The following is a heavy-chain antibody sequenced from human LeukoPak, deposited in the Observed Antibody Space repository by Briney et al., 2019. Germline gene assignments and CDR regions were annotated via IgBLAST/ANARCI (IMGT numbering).Heavy chain of an antibody. D-gene: IGHD1-26*01. Sequence: ASVKVSCKASGYSFTTHGISWVRQAPGQGLEWMGWMNPNSGNTNCAQKFKGRVTMTRDTAMGTAYMELSSLTSEDTAVYYCASEKWVKREGVYYYYGITVWGQGTTVTVSS. CDR3: ASEKWVKREGVYYYYGITV. V-gene: IGHV1-8*02. J-gene: IGHJ6*02. CDR1: GYSFTTHG. CDR2: MNPNSGNT.